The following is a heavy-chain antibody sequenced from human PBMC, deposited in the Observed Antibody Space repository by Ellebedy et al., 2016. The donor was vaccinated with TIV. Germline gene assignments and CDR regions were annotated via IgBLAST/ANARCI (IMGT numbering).Heavy chain of an antibody. CDR1: GGSISSSSYY. CDR2: IYYSGST. CDR3: ARGRRHSDSSAYYLDS. J-gene: IGHJ5*01. D-gene: IGHD3-22*01. Sequence: SETLSLTXTVSGGSISSSSYYWGWIRQPPGKGLEWIGSIYYSGSTYYNPSLKSRVTISVDTSKNQFSLKLSSVTAADTAVYYCARGRRHSDSSAYYLDSWGQGTLVTVSS. V-gene: IGHV4-39*07.